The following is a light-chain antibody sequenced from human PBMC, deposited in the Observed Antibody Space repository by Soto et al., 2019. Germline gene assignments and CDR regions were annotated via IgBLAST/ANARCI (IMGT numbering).Light chain of an antibody. Sequence: DIQMTQSPPSLSASVGDRVTITCRASQYINRYLNWYQQKPGKAPKLLISAASNLETGVPSRFSGSGSGTDFTFTISSLQPEDIATYYCQQYDNLPPFTFGQGTRLEIK. CDR1: QYINRY. V-gene: IGKV1-33*01. CDR2: AAS. CDR3: QQYDNLPPFT. J-gene: IGKJ5*01.